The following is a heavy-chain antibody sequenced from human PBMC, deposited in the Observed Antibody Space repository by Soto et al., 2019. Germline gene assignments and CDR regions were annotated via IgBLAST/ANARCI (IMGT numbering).Heavy chain of an antibody. D-gene: IGHD4-17*01. CDR2: INQDGSQK. Sequence: GGSLSLSCAASGFPFSGYWMTWVRQAPGKGLDWVANINQDGSQKYYVDSVRGRFTISRDNAENSLHLQMSSLIAEDTAIYYCTNYVPGILGDYWGQGALVTVSS. CDR1: GFPFSGYW. J-gene: IGHJ4*02. CDR3: TNYVPGILGDY. V-gene: IGHV3-7*05.